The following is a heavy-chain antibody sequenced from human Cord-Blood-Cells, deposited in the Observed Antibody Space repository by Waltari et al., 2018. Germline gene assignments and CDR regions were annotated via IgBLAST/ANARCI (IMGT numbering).Heavy chain of an antibody. Sequence: EVQLVQSGAEVKKPGESLKISCKGSGYSFTSYWIGWVRQMPGTGLEWMGISYPGDADTRYSPSFQGQVTISADKSISTAYRQWSSLKASYTAMYYCARHEYSGYDPYYYYYMDVWGKGTTVTVSS. CDR2: SYPGDADT. CDR3: ARHEYSGYDPYYYYYMDV. CDR1: GYSFTSYW. V-gene: IGHV5-51*01. D-gene: IGHD5-12*01. J-gene: IGHJ6*03.